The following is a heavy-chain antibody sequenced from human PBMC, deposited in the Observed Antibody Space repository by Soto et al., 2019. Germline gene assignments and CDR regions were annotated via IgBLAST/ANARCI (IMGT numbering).Heavy chain of an antibody. CDR2: ISGSGGGA. CDR3: ATAKWDYYDTSGQPAYYFDS. V-gene: IGHV3-23*01. CDR1: GFTFSSYA. Sequence: GGSLRLSCAASGFTFSSYAMSWVRQAPGKGLEWVSAISGSGGGAYYADSVKGRFTISRDNSKKTLYLQMNSLRAEDTAVYYCATAKWDYYDTSGQPAYYFDSWGQGTMVTVSS. D-gene: IGHD3-22*01. J-gene: IGHJ4*02.